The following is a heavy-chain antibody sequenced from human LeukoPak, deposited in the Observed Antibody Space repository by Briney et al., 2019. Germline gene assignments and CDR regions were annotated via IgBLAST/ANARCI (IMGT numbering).Heavy chain of an antibody. CDR2: LGGDSDST. J-gene: IGHJ4*02. CDR1: GFTFSSYD. Sequence: GSLRLSCAASGFTFSSYDMSWVRQAPGKGLEWVSGLGGDSDSTYYADSVKGRFTISRDISKNTLYLQMSSLRAEDTAVYYCLLAARDYWGQGTLVTVSS. V-gene: IGHV3-23*01. D-gene: IGHD6-25*01. CDR3: LLAARDY.